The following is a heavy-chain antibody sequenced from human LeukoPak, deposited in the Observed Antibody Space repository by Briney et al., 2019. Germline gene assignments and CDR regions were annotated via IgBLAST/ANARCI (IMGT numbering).Heavy chain of an antibody. CDR1: GYTFTSYD. J-gene: IGHJ6*03. CDR2: MNPNSGNT. D-gene: IGHD5/OR15-5a*01. V-gene: IGHV1-8*03. CDR3: ARDGSTSYYYYMDV. Sequence: ASVKVSCKASGYTFTSYDINWVRQATGQGLEWMGWMNPNSGNTGYAQKFQGRVTITRNTSISTAYMELSRLRSDDTAVYYCARDGSTSYYYYMDVWGKGTTVTVSS.